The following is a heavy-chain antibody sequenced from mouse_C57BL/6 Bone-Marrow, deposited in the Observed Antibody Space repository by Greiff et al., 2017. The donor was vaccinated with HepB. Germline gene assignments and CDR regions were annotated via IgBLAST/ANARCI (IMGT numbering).Heavy chain of an antibody. CDR1: GYTFTSYG. J-gene: IGHJ2*01. CDR2: IYPRSGNT. Sequence: QVQLQQSGAELARPGASVKLSCKASGYTFTSYGISWVKQRTGQGLEWIGEIYPRSGNTYYTEKFKGKATLTADKSSSTAYMELRSLTSEDSAVYFCAREGSYWGQGTTLTFSS. CDR3: AREGSY. V-gene: IGHV1-81*01.